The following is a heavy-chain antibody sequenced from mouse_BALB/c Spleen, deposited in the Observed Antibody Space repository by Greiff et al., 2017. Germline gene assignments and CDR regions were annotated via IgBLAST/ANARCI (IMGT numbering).Heavy chain of an antibody. CDR3: TKVYYRYDGGPWFAY. J-gene: IGHJ3*01. V-gene: IGHV6-6*02. CDR1: GFTFSSYW. D-gene: IGHD2-14*01. CDR2: IRLKSDNYAT. Sequence: EVKLMESGGGLVKPGGSLKLSCVASGFTFSSYWMSWVRQSPEKGLEWVAEIRLKSDNYATHYAESVKGKFTISRDDSKSRLYLQMNSLRAEDTGIYYCTKVYYRYDGGPWFAYWGQGTLVTVSA.